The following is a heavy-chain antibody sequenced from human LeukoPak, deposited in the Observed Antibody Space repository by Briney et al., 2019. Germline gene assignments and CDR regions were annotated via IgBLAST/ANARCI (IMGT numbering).Heavy chain of an antibody. CDR3: ARGPFVGYSGYDYVDY. CDR2: IIPIFGTA. CDR1: GGTFSSYA. V-gene: IGHV1-69*05. D-gene: IGHD5-12*01. J-gene: IGHJ4*02. Sequence: VASVKVSCKASGGTFSSYAISWVRQAPGQGLEWMGGIIPIFGTANYAQKFQGRVTITTDESTSTAYMELSSQRSEDTAVYYCARGPFVGYSGYDYVDYWGQGTLVTVSS.